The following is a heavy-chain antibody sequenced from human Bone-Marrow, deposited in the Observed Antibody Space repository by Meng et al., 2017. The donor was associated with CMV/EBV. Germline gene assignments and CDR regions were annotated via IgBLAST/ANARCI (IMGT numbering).Heavy chain of an antibody. CDR1: GFTFSSYA. Sequence: GGSLRLSCAASGFTFSSYAMSWVRQAPGKGLEWVSAISGSGGSTYYADSVKGRFTISRDNSGNALYFELNSLRVEDTAVYYCARAVDDVRAFDVWGQGALVTVSS. CDR3: ARAVDDVRAFDV. D-gene: IGHD1-1*01. J-gene: IGHJ3*01. CDR2: ISGSGGST. V-gene: IGHV3-23*01.